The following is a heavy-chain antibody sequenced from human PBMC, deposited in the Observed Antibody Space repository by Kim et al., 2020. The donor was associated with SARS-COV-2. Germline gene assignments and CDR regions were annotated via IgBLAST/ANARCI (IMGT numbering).Heavy chain of an antibody. CDR1: DVSDIPEDYY. J-gene: IGHJ4*02. CDR3: ARQGRLYYGSGSYYDY. Sequence: SETLSLTCNVSDVSDIPEDYYWGCIRQPPGKALEWIGGAFYTGGGFDSNPSLRSRLTLSIDTSAAQFSLTLVSVTAADTAIYYCARQGRLYYGSGSYYDYWGQGIRVTVSS. V-gene: IGHV4-39*01. D-gene: IGHD3-10*01. CDR2: AFYTGGG.